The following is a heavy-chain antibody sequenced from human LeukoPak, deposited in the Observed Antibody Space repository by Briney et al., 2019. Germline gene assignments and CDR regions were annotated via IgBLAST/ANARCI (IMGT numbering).Heavy chain of an antibody. J-gene: IGHJ2*01. D-gene: IGHD6-13*01. CDR3: ARGSLSSGSWYGLYWYFDL. Sequence: ASVKVSCKASGYTFTSYDINWVRQATGQGLEWMGWMNPNSGNTGYAQKFQGRVTMTRDTSISTAYMELSRLRSDDTAVYYCARGSLSSGSWYGLYWYFDLWGRGTLVTVSS. CDR2: MNPNSGNT. CDR1: GYTFTSYD. V-gene: IGHV1-8*02.